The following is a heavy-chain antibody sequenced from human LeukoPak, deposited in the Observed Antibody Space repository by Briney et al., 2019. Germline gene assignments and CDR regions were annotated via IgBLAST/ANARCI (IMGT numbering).Heavy chain of an antibody. J-gene: IGHJ6*02. CDR3: ARDAFLCSGGSCYFYYYYYGMDV. D-gene: IGHD2-15*01. CDR2: ISYDGSNK. Sequence: GRSLRLSCAASGFTFSSYAMHWVRQAPGKGLEWVAVISYDGSNKYYADSVKGRFTISRDNSKHTLYLQMNSLRAEDTAVYYCARDAFLCSGGSCYFYYYYYGMDVWGQGTTVTVSS. V-gene: IGHV3-30-3*01. CDR1: GFTFSSYA.